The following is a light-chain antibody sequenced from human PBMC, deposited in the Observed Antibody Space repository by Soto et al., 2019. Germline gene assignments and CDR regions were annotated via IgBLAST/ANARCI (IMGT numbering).Light chain of an antibody. CDR3: QQYGNVPLT. CDR2: DIS. V-gene: IGKV1-33*01. Sequence: DIQITQSPSSLSASVGDRVTITCQASEDINRYLNWYQQKPGKAPRLLIYDISNLEVGVPSRFSGSGSGTDFTFTITSLQPEDVATYFCQQYGNVPLTFGGGTKVEIK. J-gene: IGKJ4*01. CDR1: EDINRY.